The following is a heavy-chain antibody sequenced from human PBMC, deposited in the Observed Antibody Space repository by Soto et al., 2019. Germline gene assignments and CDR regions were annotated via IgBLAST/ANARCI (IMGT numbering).Heavy chain of an antibody. J-gene: IGHJ6*02. CDR3: ARDAIFGVVIRGIDYYYGMDV. V-gene: IGHV1-69*01. CDR2: IIPIVGTT. D-gene: IGHD3-3*01. CDR1: GGTFSNYA. Sequence: QVQLVQSGAEVKKPGSSVKVSCKASGGTFSNYAISWVRQAPGQGLEWMGGIIPIVGTTNYAQKFQGRVTITADESTSTAYMELSSLRSEDTAVYYCARDAIFGVVIRGIDYYYGMDVWGQGTTVTVSS.